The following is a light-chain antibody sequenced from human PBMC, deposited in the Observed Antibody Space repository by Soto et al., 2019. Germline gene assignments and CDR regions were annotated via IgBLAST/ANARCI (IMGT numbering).Light chain of an antibody. J-gene: IGLJ1*01. CDR3: AAWDASLSACV. Sequence: QSVLTQPPSASGTPGQSVTISCSGSSSNIGSNTVNWSQQFPGTAPKLLIYSNNQRPSGVPDRFSGSKSGTSASLAISGLQSEDEAIYYCAAWDASLSACVFGNGTKVTV. V-gene: IGLV1-44*01. CDR2: SNN. CDR1: SSNIGSNT.